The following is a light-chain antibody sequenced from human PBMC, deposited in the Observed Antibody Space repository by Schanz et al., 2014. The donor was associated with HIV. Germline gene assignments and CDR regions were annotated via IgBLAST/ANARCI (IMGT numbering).Light chain of an antibody. Sequence: EVVMTQSPATLSVTPGERATLSCRASQSVGNSLAWYQQKSGQAPRLLIYGASTRATGIPARFSGSGSGTDFTLTISSLEPEDFAVYYCQQYGRSYTFGQGTKLEIK. CDR3: QQYGRSYT. CDR1: QSVGNS. J-gene: IGKJ2*01. V-gene: IGKV3D-15*01. CDR2: GAS.